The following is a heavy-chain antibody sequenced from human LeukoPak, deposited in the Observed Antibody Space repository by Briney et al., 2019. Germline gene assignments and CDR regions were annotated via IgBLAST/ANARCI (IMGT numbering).Heavy chain of an antibody. Sequence: GASVKVSCKASGYTYTSYDINWVRQAPGQGLEWMGGIIPIFGTAHYAQKFQGRVTITADKSTSTAYMELSSLRSEDTAVYYCARGGPAGPFDYWGQGTLVTVSS. V-gene: IGHV1-69*06. J-gene: IGHJ4*02. CDR3: ARGGPAGPFDY. CDR1: GYTYTSYD. CDR2: IIPIFGTA. D-gene: IGHD6-19*01.